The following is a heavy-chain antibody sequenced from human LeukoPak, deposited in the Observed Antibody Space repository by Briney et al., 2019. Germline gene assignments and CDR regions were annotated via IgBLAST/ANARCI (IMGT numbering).Heavy chain of an antibody. CDR2: ISAYNSNT. V-gene: IGHV1-18*01. D-gene: IGHD2-2*01. J-gene: IGHJ4*02. Sequence: GASVKVSCKASGYTFTNYYINWVRQAPGQGLEWMAWISAYNSNTNYAQKLQGRVTLTTDTSTSTAYMELRSLRYDDTAVYYCARGSAQPHDYWGQGTLVTVSS. CDR3: ARGSAQPHDY. CDR1: GYTFTNYY.